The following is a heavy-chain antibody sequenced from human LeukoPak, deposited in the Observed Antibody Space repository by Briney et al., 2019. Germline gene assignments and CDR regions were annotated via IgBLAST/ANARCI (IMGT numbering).Heavy chain of an antibody. D-gene: IGHD1-26*01. Sequence: GASVKVSCKASGYTFTSYGISWVRQAPGQGLEWMGWISAYNGNTNYAQKLQGRVTMTTDTSTSTAYMELRSLRSDDTAVYYCAKARRGSYGGDAFDIWGQGTMVTVSS. CDR3: AKARRGSYGGDAFDI. CDR2: ISAYNGNT. J-gene: IGHJ3*02. CDR1: GYTFTSYG. V-gene: IGHV1-18*01.